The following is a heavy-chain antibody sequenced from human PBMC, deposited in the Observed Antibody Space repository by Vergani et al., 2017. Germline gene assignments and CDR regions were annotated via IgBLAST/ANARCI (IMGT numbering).Heavy chain of an antibody. CDR3: ARAQQQLDHGWFDP. J-gene: IGHJ5*02. CDR1: GFTFSDYY. D-gene: IGHD6-13*01. Sequence: VDLVESGGGFVQPGGSRRLSCAASGFTFSDYYMSWIRQAPGKGLEWVSYISSSGSTIYYADSVKGRFTISRDNAKNSLYLQMNSLRAEDTAVYYCARAQQQLDHGWFDPWGQGTLVTVSS. CDR2: ISSSGSTI. V-gene: IGHV3-11*04.